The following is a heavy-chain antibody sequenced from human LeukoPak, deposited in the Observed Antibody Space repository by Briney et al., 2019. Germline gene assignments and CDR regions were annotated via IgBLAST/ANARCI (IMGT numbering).Heavy chain of an antibody. CDR3: AKSLYYDFWSGYGY. D-gene: IGHD3-3*01. CDR1: GFTFSSYG. J-gene: IGHJ4*02. CDR2: ISYDGSIK. Sequence: GGSLRLSCAASGFTFSSYGMHWVRQAPGKGLEWVAVISYDGSIKYYADSVKGRFTISRDNSKNTLYLQMNSLRAGDTAVYYCAKSLYYDFWSGYGYWGQGTLVTVSS. V-gene: IGHV3-30*18.